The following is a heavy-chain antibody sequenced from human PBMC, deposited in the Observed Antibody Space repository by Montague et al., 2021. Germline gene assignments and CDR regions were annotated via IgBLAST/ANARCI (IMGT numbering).Heavy chain of an antibody. J-gene: IGHJ5*02. Sequence: SETLSLTCTVSGASITSNIYYLGWIRKSPGKGLEWIGSIYYSGNSFYQPSLKSRITMAVDTSKNQFSLKLSSVTAADTAIYYCARVFSSWYVGWFDPWGQGTLVTVSS. V-gene: IGHV4-39*07. D-gene: IGHD6-13*01. CDR3: ARVFSSWYVGWFDP. CDR2: IYYSGNS. CDR1: GASITSNIYY.